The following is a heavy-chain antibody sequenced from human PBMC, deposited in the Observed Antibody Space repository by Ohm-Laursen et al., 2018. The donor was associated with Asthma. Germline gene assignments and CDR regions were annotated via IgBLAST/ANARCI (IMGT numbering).Heavy chain of an antibody. CDR1: GGTFSSYA. J-gene: IGHJ4*02. CDR2: IIPMFAIA. Sequence: SVKVSCKASGGTFSSYAISWVRQAPGHGLEWMGGIIPMFAIANYAQKFQDRVTITADELTTTAYMELRSLRSEDTAVYYCARARSAKEFDYWGQGTLVTVSS. D-gene: IGHD6-13*01. V-gene: IGHV1-69*13. CDR3: ARARSAKEFDY.